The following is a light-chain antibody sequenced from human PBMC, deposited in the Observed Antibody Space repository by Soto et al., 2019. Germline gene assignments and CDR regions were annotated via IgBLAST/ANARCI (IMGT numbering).Light chain of an antibody. CDR3: SSYAGSNIL. J-gene: IGLJ2*01. CDR1: SSDVGAYDF. V-gene: IGLV2-8*01. CDR2: EVA. Sequence: QSALTQPPSASGSPGQSVTLSCTGTSSDVGAYDFVSWYQQHPDKAPKLILYEVAKRPSGVPDRFSGSKSGNTASLTVSGLQADDEADYYCSSYAGSNILFGGGTQLTVL.